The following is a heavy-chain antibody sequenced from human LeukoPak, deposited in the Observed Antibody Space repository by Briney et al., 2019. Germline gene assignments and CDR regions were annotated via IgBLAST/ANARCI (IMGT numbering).Heavy chain of an antibody. CDR3: ARGHAVNYYGSGSYDGMDV. J-gene: IGHJ6*02. CDR1: GGSISSYY. D-gene: IGHD3-10*01. Sequence: SETLSLTCTVSGGSISSYYWSWIRQPAGKGLEWIGRIHTSGSTTYNPSLKSRVTMSVDTSKNQFSLKLSSVTAADTAVYYCARGHAVNYYGSGSYDGMDVWGQGTTVTVSS. V-gene: IGHV4-4*07. CDR2: IHTSGST.